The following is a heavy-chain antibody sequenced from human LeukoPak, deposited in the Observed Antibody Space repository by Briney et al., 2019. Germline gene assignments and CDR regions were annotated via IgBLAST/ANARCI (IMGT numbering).Heavy chain of an antibody. D-gene: IGHD5-24*01. CDR3: ARDGVHDPPFDY. V-gene: IGHV5-51*01. CDR1: GYIFTSYW. J-gene: IGHJ4*02. CDR2: IFPGDSDT. Sequence: GESLKISCKGSGYIFTSYWIGWVRQMPGKGLEWMGFIFPGDSDTRYSPSFQGQVIISADKSISTAYSQWSSLRAEDTAVYYCARDGVHDPPFDYWGQGTLVTVSS.